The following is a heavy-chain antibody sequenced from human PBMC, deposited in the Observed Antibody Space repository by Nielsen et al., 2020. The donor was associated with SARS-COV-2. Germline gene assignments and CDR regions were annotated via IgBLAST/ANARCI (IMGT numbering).Heavy chain of an antibody. Sequence: VRQAPGKGLEWVSSISSSNSYIYYADSVKGRFTISRDNAKNSLYLQMNSLRAEDTAVYYCARGRIMDCSGGSCYSSPLGYWGQGTQVTVSS. J-gene: IGHJ4*02. CDR3: ARGRIMDCSGGSCYSSPLGY. V-gene: IGHV3-21*01. D-gene: IGHD2-15*01. CDR2: ISSSNSYI.